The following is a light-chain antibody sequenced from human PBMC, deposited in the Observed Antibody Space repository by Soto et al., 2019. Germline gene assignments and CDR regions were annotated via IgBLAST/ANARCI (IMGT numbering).Light chain of an antibody. Sequence: EIVLTQSPGTLSLFPVEIATLSCMSSQSVSSRYLAWYQQKPGQAPRLLIYGASTRDVGIPARFSGSGSGTEFILTISSLQSEDFAVYYCQHYNSWPLNCGGGTKGDIK. J-gene: IGKJ4*01. CDR2: GAS. CDR1: QSVSSRY. CDR3: QHYNSWPLN. V-gene: IGKV3D-15*01.